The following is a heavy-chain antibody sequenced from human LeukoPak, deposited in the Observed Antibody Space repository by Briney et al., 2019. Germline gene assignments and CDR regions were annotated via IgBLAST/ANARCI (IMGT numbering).Heavy chain of an antibody. J-gene: IGHJ3*02. Sequence: SETLSLTCTVSGGSISSYYWSWIRQPPGKGLEWIGYIYYSGSTNYNPSLKSRVTKSVDTSKNQFSLKLSSVTAADTAVYYCARDKRRSRSGEDSDAFDIWGQGTMVTVSS. CDR3: ARDKRRSRSGEDSDAFDI. CDR1: GGSISSYY. V-gene: IGHV4-59*01. D-gene: IGHD3-3*01. CDR2: IYYSGST.